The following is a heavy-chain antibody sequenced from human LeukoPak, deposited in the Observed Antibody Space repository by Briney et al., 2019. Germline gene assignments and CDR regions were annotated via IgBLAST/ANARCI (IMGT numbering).Heavy chain of an antibody. CDR1: GFTVSSNY. D-gene: IGHD3-16*02. CDR3: ARGGRLGELSLSH. V-gene: IGHV3-53*04. CDR2: IYSGGRT. Sequence: GGSLSLSCAASGFTVSSNYMSWVRQAAGEGLEWVSVIYSGGRTYSPDCVKGRFTISRHNSKNTLYRQMNSLIAEDTAVYYCARGGRLGELSLSHWGQGTLVTVSS. J-gene: IGHJ4*02.